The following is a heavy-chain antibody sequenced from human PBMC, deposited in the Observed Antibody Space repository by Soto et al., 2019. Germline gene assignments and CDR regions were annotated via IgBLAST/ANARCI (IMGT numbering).Heavy chain of an antibody. CDR2: ISYDGSNK. V-gene: IGHV3-30*18. CDR3: AKDEQGSSGYYYNWFDP. D-gene: IGHD3-22*01. Sequence: GGSLRLSCAASGFTFSSYGMHWVRQAPGKGLEWVAVISYDGSNKYYADSVKGRFTISRDNSKNTLYLQMNSLRAEDTAVYYCAKDEQGSSGYYYNWFDPWGQGTLVTVSS. J-gene: IGHJ5*02. CDR1: GFTFSSYG.